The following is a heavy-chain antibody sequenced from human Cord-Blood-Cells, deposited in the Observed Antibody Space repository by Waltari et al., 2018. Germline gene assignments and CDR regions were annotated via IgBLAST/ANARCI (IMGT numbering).Heavy chain of an antibody. V-gene: IGHV1-8*03. CDR3: ARVGEDYDFWSGYYDY. J-gene: IGHJ4*02. CDR1: GYTFTSYD. CDR2: INPNRGNT. Sequence: QVQLVQSGAEVKKPGASVKVSCKASGYTFTSYDINWVRQAPGQGLEWMGWINPNRGNTGYAQKYQGRVTSTRNTSINTADMELSSLRSEDTAVYYCARVGEDYDFWSGYYDYWGQGTLVTVSS. D-gene: IGHD3-3*01.